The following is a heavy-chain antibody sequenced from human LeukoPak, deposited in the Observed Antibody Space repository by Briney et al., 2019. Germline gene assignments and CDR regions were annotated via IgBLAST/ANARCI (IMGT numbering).Heavy chain of an antibody. CDR2: TSSSSSYI. D-gene: IGHD3-9*01. CDR1: GFTFSSYS. Sequence: GGSLRLSCAASGFTFSSYSMNWVRQAPGKVLEWVSSTSSSSSYIYYADSVKGRFTISRDNAKNSLYLQMNSLRAEDTAVYYCARDPDILTGYYQKALDYWGQGTLVTVSS. CDR3: ARDPDILTGYYQKALDY. V-gene: IGHV3-21*01. J-gene: IGHJ4*02.